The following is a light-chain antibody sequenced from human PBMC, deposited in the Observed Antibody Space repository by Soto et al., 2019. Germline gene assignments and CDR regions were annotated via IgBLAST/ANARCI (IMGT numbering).Light chain of an antibody. CDR2: GAS. CDR3: KPRGEWHPGDT. V-gene: IGKV3D-20*02. CDR1: ESVDSNY. J-gene: IGKJ5*01. Sequence: EIVLTQSLFTLSLSPGEIATLSCTASESVDSNYLAWYQQKSGQAPRLLISGASSRATGIPDRFSGSGSGTDFTLTISSLEPEDFAVYYCKPRGEWHPGDTFGQGTRLEIK.